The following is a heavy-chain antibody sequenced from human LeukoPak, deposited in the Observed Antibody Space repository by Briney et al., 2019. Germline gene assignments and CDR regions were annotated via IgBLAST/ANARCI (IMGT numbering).Heavy chain of an antibody. CDR1: GFTFSSYG. V-gene: IGHV3-48*01. CDR2: IGTSSTTI. D-gene: IGHD6-25*01. J-gene: IGHJ6*03. Sequence: GRSLRLSCAASGFTFSSYGIHWVRQPPGKGLEWVSNIGTSSTTIYYADSVKGRFTISRDNAKNSLYLQMNSLRADDTAVYYCARFAAGGSYYYYMDVWGKGTTVTVSS. CDR3: ARFAAGGSYYYYMDV.